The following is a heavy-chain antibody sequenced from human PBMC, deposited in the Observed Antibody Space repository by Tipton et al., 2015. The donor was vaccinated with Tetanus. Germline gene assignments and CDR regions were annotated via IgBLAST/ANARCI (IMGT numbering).Heavy chain of an antibody. CDR2: ISSTSAYI. V-gene: IGHV3-21*01. Sequence: SLRLSCAASGITFSSHALHWVRQAPGKGLEWVSSISSTSAYIYYADSLKGRFTISRDNAKNSLYLQMNSLRAEDTAVYYCARDGSYGGTLISDYWGQGTQVTVSS. D-gene: IGHD4-23*01. CDR3: ARDGSYGGTLISDY. CDR1: GITFSSHA. J-gene: IGHJ4*02.